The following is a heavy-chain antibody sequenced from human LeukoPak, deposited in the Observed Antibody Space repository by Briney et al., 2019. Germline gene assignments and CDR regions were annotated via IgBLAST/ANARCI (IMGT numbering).Heavy chain of an antibody. J-gene: IGHJ5*02. CDR3: ARLGYDSSGYWYWFDP. D-gene: IGHD3-22*01. CDR2: INPNSGGT. CDR1: GYTFTGYY. Sequence: GASVKVSCKASGYTFTGYYMHWVRQAPGQGLEWMGWINPNSGGTNYAQKFQGWVTMTRDTSTSTAYMELSRLRSDDTAVYYCARLGYDSSGYWYWFDPWGQGTLVTVSS. V-gene: IGHV1-2*04.